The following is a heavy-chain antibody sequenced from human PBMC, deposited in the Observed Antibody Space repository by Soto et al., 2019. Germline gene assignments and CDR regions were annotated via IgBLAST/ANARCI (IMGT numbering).Heavy chain of an antibody. CDR2: ISGTGGAA. Sequence: GGSLRLSCAASGFTFGHSAMSWVRQAPGKGLEWVAAISGTGGAAYYADSVKGRFTISRDNSRNTLFLQMNSLRVDDTAIYHCAKPEEVVRGFDFWGLGTLVTV. CDR1: GFTFGHSA. V-gene: IGHV3-23*01. D-gene: IGHD3-10*01. J-gene: IGHJ4*02. CDR3: AKPEEVVRGFDF.